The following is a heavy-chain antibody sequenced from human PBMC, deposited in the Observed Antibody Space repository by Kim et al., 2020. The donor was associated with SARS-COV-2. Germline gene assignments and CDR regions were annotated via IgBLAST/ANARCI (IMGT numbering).Heavy chain of an antibody. CDR3: AAAKLGFYVWGSYRHGGDY. CDR2: IVVGSGNT. J-gene: IGHJ4*02. V-gene: IGHV1-58*01. CDR1: GFTFTSSA. Sequence: SVKVSCKASGFTFTSSAVQWVRQARGQRLEWIGWIVVGSGNTNYAQKFQERVTITRDMSTSTAYMELSSLRSEDTAVYYCAAAKLGFYVWGSYRHGGDYWGQGTLGTVSS. D-gene: IGHD3-16*02.